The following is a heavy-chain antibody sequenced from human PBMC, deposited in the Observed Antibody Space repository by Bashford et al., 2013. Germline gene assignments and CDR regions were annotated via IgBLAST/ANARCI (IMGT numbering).Heavy chain of an antibody. CDR3: ARAVHDYGGNDFDY. V-gene: IGHV1-69*04. CDR1: GGTFSSYA. D-gene: IGHD4-23*01. J-gene: IGHJ4*02. Sequence: VASVKVSCKASGGTFSSYAISWVRQAPGQGLEWMGRIIPILGIANYAQKFQGRVTITADKSTSTAYMELSSLRSEDTAVYYCARAVHDYGGNDFDYWGQGTLVTVSS. CDR2: IIPILGIA.